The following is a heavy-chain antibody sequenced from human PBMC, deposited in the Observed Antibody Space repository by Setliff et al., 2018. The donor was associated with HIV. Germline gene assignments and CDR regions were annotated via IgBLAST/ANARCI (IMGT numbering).Heavy chain of an antibody. Sequence: GGSLRLSCAASGFTFSTYAMSWVRQAPGKGLEWVSGISGGGYTIYYADSVKGRFTISRDNAKNSLYLQMNSLRAEDTAVYYCATGELERRRGVSHQTYFDYWGQGTLVTVSS. CDR1: GFTFSTYA. CDR3: ATGELERRRGVSHQTYFDY. V-gene: IGHV3-23*01. D-gene: IGHD1-1*01. CDR2: ISGGGYTI. J-gene: IGHJ4*02.